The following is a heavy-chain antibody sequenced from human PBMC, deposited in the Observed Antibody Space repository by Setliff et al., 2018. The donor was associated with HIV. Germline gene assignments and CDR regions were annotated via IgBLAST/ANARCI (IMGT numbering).Heavy chain of an antibody. CDR3: ALTAHNPLRGYMDV. J-gene: IGHJ6*03. Sequence: TSETLSLTCTVSGGPVSTYYWSWIRQPAGKGLEWIGRFYVGGDTNYNPSLKSRVTMSVDTSKKQFSLKLKSVTAADTAVYYCALTAHNPLRGYMDVWGKGTKVTVSS. D-gene: IGHD7-27*01. V-gene: IGHV4-4*07. CDR1: GGPVSTYY. CDR2: FYVGGDT.